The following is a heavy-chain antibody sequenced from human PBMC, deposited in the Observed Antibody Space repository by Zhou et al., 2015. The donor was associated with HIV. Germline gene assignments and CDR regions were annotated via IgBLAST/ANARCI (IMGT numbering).Heavy chain of an antibody. V-gene: IGHV1-69*06. Sequence: QVQLVQSGAEVKEPGSSVKVSCMASGGTFSAYSISWVRQAPGQGLEWMGVITPILGTTKYAQKFQGRVTVSADRSTNTAYMELRSLRSEDTAVYYCALSPFDYWGQGTXVTVSS. CDR3: ALSPFDY. D-gene: IGHD3-16*01. J-gene: IGHJ4*02. CDR1: GGTFSAYS. CDR2: ITPILGTT.